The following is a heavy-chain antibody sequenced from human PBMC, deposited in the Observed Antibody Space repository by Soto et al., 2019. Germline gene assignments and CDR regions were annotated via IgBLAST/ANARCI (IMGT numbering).Heavy chain of an antibody. D-gene: IGHD6-6*01. CDR1: GGSISSYY. Sequence: QVQLQESGPGLVKPSETLSLTCTVSGGSISSYYWSWIRQPPGKGLEWIGYIYYSGSTNYNPSLKSRVTISVDTSKNQFSLKLSSVTAADTAVYYCARSRPGYSSSFEGAFDIWGQGTMVTVSS. CDR3: ARSRPGYSSSFEGAFDI. V-gene: IGHV4-59*01. J-gene: IGHJ3*02. CDR2: IYYSGST.